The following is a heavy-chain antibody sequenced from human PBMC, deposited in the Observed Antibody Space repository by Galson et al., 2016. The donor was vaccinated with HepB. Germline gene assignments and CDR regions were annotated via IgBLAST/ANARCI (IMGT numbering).Heavy chain of an antibody. CDR2: IGPDGSSQ. V-gene: IGHV3-7*01. CDR3: ARSGEPS. CDR1: GFTSSNYW. D-gene: IGHD4-17*01. J-gene: IGHJ5*02. Sequence: SLRLSCAASGFTSSNYWINWVRQAPGKGLEWVANIGPDGSSQYYVDSVEGRFTISRDNAKKSLYLQMDSLRAEDTAVYYCARSGEPSWGQGTLVTVSS.